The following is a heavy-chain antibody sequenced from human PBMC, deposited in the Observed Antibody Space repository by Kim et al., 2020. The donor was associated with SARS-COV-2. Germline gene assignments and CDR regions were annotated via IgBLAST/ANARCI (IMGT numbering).Heavy chain of an antibody. D-gene: IGHD2-2*01. CDR3: ARKTNIVVVPPTRGHGVAEYFQH. CDR2: IYYSGST. J-gene: IGHJ1*01. CDR1: GGSISSSSYY. Sequence: SETLSLTCTVSGGSISSSSYYWGWIRQPPGKGLEWIGSIYYSGSTYYNPSLKSRVTISVDTSKNQFSLKLSSVTAADTAVYYCARKTNIVVVPPTRGHGVAEYFQHWGQGTLVTVSS. V-gene: IGHV4-39*01.